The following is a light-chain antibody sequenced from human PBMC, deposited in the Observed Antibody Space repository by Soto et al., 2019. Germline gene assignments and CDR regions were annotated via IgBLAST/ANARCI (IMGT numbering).Light chain of an antibody. CDR1: QTISSW. V-gene: IGKV1-5*03. Sequence: DIQMTQSPSTLSASVGDRVTITCRASQTISSWLAWYQQKPGKAPKLLIYKASTLKSGVPSRFSGSGSGTEFTLTISSLQPEDFATYYCQQSYSTSFGPGTKVDIK. J-gene: IGKJ3*01. CDR2: KAS. CDR3: QQSYSTS.